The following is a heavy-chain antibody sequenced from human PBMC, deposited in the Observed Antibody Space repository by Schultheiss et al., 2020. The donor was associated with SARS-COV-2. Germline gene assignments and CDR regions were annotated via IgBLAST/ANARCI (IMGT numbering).Heavy chain of an antibody. CDR2: ISHDGSNK. Sequence: GESLKISCAASGFTFSTYGMHWVRQAPGKGLEWVAAISHDGSNKFHADSVKDRFTISRDNSKNTLYLQMNSLRAEDTAVYYCADLNSGSYLTVGYWGQGTLVTVSS. V-gene: IGHV3-30*03. J-gene: IGHJ4*02. CDR3: ADLNSGSYLTVGY. D-gene: IGHD1-26*01. CDR1: GFTFSTYG.